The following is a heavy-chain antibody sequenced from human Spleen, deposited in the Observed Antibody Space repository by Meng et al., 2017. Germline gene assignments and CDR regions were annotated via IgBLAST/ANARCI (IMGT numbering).Heavy chain of an antibody. J-gene: IGHJ4*02. Sequence: ASVKVSCKVSDYTLTSDGFSWVRQAPGQGLQWTGWINIYNGITNYGRNFQGRVTLTTDTSTSTGYMELRSLTSDDTAVYYCATRGNPYLDRWGQGTLVTVSS. CDR1: DYTLTSDG. CDR3: ATRGNPYLDR. V-gene: IGHV1-18*04. CDR2: INIYNGIT.